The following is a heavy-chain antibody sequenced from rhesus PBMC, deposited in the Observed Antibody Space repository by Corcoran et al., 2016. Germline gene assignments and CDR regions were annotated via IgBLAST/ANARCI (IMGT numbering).Heavy chain of an antibody. V-gene: IGHV4S10*01. CDR1: GGSISDSYR. CDR2: ISGSSGST. CDR3: ARDAPQYCSSTYCNDY. J-gene: IGHJ4*01. Sequence: QVQLQESGPGVVKPSETLSLTCAVSGGSISDSYRWCWIRQPPGKGLEWIGYISGSSGSTDYNPSLKSRVTISTDTSKNQFSLKLSSVTAADTAVYYCARDAPQYCSSTYCNDYWGQGVLVTVSS. D-gene: IGHD2-15*01.